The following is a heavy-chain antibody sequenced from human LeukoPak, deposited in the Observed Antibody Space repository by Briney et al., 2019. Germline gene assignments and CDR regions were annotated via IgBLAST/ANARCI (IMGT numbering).Heavy chain of an antibody. CDR3: AKDRDGYNPSNFDY. CDR1: GFTFSSYA. V-gene: IGHV3-23*01. Sequence: PGGSLRLSCAASGFTFSSYAMSWVRQTPEKGLEWVSGVTASTTSTYYEDSVKGRFTISRDNSKSTLYLHMSSLRAEDTAVYYCAKDRDGYNPSNFDYWGQGTLVTVSS. D-gene: IGHD5-24*01. CDR2: VTASTTST. J-gene: IGHJ4*02.